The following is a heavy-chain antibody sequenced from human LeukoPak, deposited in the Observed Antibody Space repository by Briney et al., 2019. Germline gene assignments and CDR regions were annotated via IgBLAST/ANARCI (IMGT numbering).Heavy chain of an antibody. V-gene: IGHV3-21*01. J-gene: IGHJ4*02. CDR2: ITSSSSYI. Sequence: GGSLRLSCAASGFTFSSHDMNWVRQAPGKGLEWVSSITSSSSYIYYADSVKGRFTISRDSAKNSLYLQMNSLRAEDTAVYFCASRSGYSSGWAFGYWGQGTLVTVSS. CDR1: GFTFSSHD. D-gene: IGHD6-19*01. CDR3: ASRSGYSSGWAFGY.